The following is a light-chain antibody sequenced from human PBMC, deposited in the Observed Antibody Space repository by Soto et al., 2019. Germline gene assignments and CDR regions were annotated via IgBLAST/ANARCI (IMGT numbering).Light chain of an antibody. J-gene: IGLJ1*01. CDR3: SSYTSSTTYV. V-gene: IGLV2-14*01. Sequence: QSVLTQPASVSGSPGQSITISCTGTSSDGGGYNYVSWYQQHPGKAPKLMIYEVSSRPSGVSYRFSGSKSGNTASLTISGLQAEDEADYYCSSYTSSTTYVFGTGTKVTVL. CDR1: SSDGGGYNY. CDR2: EVS.